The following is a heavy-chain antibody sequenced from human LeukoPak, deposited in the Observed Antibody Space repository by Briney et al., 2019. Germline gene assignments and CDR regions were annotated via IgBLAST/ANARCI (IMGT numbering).Heavy chain of an antibody. CDR2: IKSKTDGGTT. CDR1: RFTFNNNA. V-gene: IGHV3-15*01. J-gene: IGHJ4*02. Sequence: PGGSLRLSCAASRFTFNNNAMTWVRQAPGKGLEWVGRIKSKTDGGTTDYAAPVKGRSTISRDDSKNTLYLQMNSLKTEDTAVYYCTTSSRRATDYWGQGTLVTVSS. CDR3: TTSSRRATDY. D-gene: IGHD1-26*01.